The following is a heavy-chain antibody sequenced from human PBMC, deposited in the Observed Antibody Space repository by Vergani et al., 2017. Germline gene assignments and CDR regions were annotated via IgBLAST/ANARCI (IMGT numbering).Heavy chain of an antibody. J-gene: IGHJ5*02. Sequence: QVQLVQSGAEVKKPGSSVKVSCKASGGTFSSYAISWVRQAPGQGLEWMGRIIPIFGTANYAQKFQGRVTITADESTSTAYMELSSLRSEDTAVYYCARDALNMVWGVSRGRNWFDPWGQGTLVTVSS. V-gene: IGHV1-69*13. CDR3: ARDALNMVWGVSRGRNWFDP. D-gene: IGHD3-10*01. CDR1: GGTFSSYA. CDR2: IIPIFGTA.